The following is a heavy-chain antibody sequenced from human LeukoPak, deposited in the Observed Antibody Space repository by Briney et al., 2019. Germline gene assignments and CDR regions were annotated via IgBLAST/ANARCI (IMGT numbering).Heavy chain of an antibody. V-gene: IGHV4-31*01. D-gene: IGHD3-22*01. CDR3: ARGHYYDSSGYPPVGAFDI. Sequence: SETLSLTCTVSGGSVSSGSYYWSWIRQHPGKGLEWIGYIYYSGSTYYNPSLKSPVTISVDTSKNQFSLKLSSVTAADTAVYYCARGHYYDSSGYPPVGAFDIWGQGTMVTVSS. J-gene: IGHJ3*02. CDR2: IYYSGST. CDR1: GGSVSSGSYY.